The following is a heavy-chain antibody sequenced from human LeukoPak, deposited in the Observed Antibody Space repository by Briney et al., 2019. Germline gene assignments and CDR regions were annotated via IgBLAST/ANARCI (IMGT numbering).Heavy chain of an antibody. CDR2: IYCSGST. D-gene: IGHD6-6*01. Sequence: SETLSLTCTVSGGSISSSSYYWGWIRQPPGKGLEWIGSIYCSGSTYYNPSLKSRVTISVDTSKNQFSLKLSSVTAADTAVYYCATSRSIAAPFGYWGQGTLVTVSS. CDR3: ATSRSIAAPFGY. V-gene: IGHV4-39*01. J-gene: IGHJ4*02. CDR1: GGSISSSSYY.